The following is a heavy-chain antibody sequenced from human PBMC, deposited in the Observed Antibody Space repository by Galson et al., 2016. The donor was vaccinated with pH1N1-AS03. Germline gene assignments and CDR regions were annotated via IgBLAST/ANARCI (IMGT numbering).Heavy chain of an antibody. CDR3: AKKAVTDWFFDL. CDR1: GVTIRSNY. CDR2: IYSGGST. Sequence: SLRLSCAASGVTIRSNYMNWVRQAPGKGLEWVSVIYSGGSTYYADSVKGRFTNSRHNSKNTLFLQMNSLRAEDTAVYYCAKKAVTDWFFDLWGRGTLVTVSS. V-gene: IGHV3-53*04. D-gene: IGHD2-21*02. J-gene: IGHJ2*01.